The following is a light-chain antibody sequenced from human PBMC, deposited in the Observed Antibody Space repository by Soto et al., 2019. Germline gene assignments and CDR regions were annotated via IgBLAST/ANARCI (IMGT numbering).Light chain of an antibody. CDR1: MRDVAAYNL. CDR2: EVR. Sequence: QSVLTQPASVSGSAGQSITISCYGTMRDVAAYNLVSWYQQHPGTAPKLIIYEVRNRPSGISSRFSGSRSGNTASLTISGLQSEDEGDYYCSAYKARSTLVFGGGTKLTVL. CDR3: SAYKARSTLV. V-gene: IGLV2-14*01. J-gene: IGLJ3*02.